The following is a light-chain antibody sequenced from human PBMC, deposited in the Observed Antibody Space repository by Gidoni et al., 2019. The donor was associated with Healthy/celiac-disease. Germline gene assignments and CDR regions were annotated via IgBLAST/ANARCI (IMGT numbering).Light chain of an antibody. V-gene: IGKV3-20*01. CDR3: QQYGSSRRT. J-gene: IGKJ1*01. Sequence: IVLTQSPGTLSLSPGERATLSCRASQSVSSSYLAWYQQKPGQAPRLLIYGASSRATGIPDRFSGSGSGTDFTLTISRLEPEDFAVYYCQQYGSSRRTFGQGTKVEI. CDR2: GAS. CDR1: QSVSSSY.